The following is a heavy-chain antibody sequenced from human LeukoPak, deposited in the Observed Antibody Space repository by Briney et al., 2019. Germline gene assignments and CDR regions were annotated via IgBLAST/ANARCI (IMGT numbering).Heavy chain of an antibody. CDR2: ISSSSSYI. CDR3: ARVGTGYNGPFDY. V-gene: IGHV3-21*01. D-gene: IGHD3/OR15-3a*01. Sequence: PGGSLRLSCAASGFTFSSYAMSWVRQAPGKGLEWVSSISSSSSYIYYADSVKGRFTISRDNAKNSLYLQMNSLRAEDTAVYYCARVGTGYNGPFDYWGQGTLVTVSS. CDR1: GFTFSSYA. J-gene: IGHJ4*02.